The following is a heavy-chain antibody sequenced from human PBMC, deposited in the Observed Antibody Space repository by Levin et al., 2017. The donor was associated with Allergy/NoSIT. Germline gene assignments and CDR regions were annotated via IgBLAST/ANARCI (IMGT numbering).Heavy chain of an antibody. D-gene: IGHD6-19*01. V-gene: IGHV3-74*01. J-gene: IGHJ4*02. CDR1: GFTFNTYW. CDR3: ATLEGSGWADY. CDR2: INSDGSST. Sequence: LSLTCAASGFTFNTYWMHWVRQAPGKGLVWVSRINSDGSSTNYADSVKGRFTISRDNAKNTLYLQMDSLRAEDTAVYYCATLEGSGWADYWGQGTLVTVSS.